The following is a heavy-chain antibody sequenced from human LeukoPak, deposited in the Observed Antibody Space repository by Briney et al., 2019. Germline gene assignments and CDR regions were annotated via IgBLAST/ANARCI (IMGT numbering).Heavy chain of an antibody. V-gene: IGHV3-48*01. Sequence: GGSLTLSCAASGFNLTTYNMNWVRQAPGKGLEWISYISISSTVYYADSVKGRFTISRDNAKNSLLLQMNGLRAGDTAVYYCARGSSSAWTYYFDYWGQGTLVTVSS. CDR2: ISISSTV. D-gene: IGHD6-19*01. CDR1: GFNLTTYN. CDR3: ARGSSSAWTYYFDY. J-gene: IGHJ4*02.